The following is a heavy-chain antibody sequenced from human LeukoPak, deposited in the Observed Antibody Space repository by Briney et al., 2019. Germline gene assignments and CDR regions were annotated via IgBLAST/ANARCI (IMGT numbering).Heavy chain of an antibody. CDR3: ARDLGSRYYGSGSGYYFDY. Sequence: ASVKFSCKASGYTFTSYYMHWVRQAPGQGLEWMGIINPSGGSTSYAQKFQGRVTMTRDTSTSTVYMELSSLRSEDTAVYYCARDLGSRYYGSGSGYYFDYWGQGTLVTVSS. J-gene: IGHJ4*02. V-gene: IGHV1-46*01. D-gene: IGHD3-10*01. CDR2: INPSGGST. CDR1: GYTFTSYY.